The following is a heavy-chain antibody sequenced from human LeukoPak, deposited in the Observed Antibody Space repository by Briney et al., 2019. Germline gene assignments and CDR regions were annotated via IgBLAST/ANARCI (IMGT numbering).Heavy chain of an antibody. CDR2: IIGSGSIT. D-gene: IGHD3-22*01. V-gene: IGHV3-23*01. CDR1: GLTVRIEC. CDR3: ARRCVSDSKTFSALLVF. Sequence: GGSLSLVYSPSGLTVRIECMSWVRQAPGRGLEWVSGIIGSGSITLYADSVKGRFAISRDNSKSTVFLHMNSLRVEDTAIYYCARRCVSDSKTFSALLVFWGRGPLVTVSS. J-gene: IGHJ4*02.